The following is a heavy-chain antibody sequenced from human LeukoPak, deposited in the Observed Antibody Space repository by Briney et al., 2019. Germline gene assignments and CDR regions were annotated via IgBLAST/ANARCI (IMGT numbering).Heavy chain of an antibody. CDR3: ARVLISLRGFDY. J-gene: IGHJ4*02. D-gene: IGHD3-16*01. Sequence: PSETLSLTCTVSGGSISSSSYYWGWIRQPPGKGLEWIGSIYYSGSTNYNPSLKSRVTISVDTSKNQFSLKLSSVTAADTAVYYCARVLISLRGFDYWGQGTLVTVSS. CDR2: IYYSGST. CDR1: GGSISSSSYY. V-gene: IGHV4-39*07.